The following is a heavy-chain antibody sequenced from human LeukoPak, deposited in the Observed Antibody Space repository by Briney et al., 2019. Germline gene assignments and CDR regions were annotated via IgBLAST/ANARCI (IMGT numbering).Heavy chain of an antibody. CDR3: ATYSSSPHSDN. CDR1: GFTFSSYE. Sequence: GGSLRLSCAASGFTFSSYEMNWVRQAPGKGLEWVSYISSSGSTIYYADSVKGRLTISRDNAKNSLYLQMNSLRAEDTAVYYCATYSSSPHSDNWGQGTLVTVSS. CDR2: ISSSGSTI. V-gene: IGHV3-48*03. J-gene: IGHJ4*02. D-gene: IGHD6-6*01.